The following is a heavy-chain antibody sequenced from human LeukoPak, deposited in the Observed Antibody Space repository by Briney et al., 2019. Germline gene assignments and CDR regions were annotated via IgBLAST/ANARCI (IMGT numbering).Heavy chain of an antibody. CDR1: GYSFTSYW. Sequence: GESLQISCQGSGYSFTSYWIGWVRQMPGKGLEWMGIIYPGDSDTRYSPSFQGQVTISADKSISTAYLQWSSLKASDTAMYYCARHMGDDGYYFDYWGQGTLVTVSS. CDR2: IYPGDSDT. V-gene: IGHV5-51*01. CDR3: ARHMGDDGYYFDY. D-gene: IGHD3-10*01. J-gene: IGHJ4*02.